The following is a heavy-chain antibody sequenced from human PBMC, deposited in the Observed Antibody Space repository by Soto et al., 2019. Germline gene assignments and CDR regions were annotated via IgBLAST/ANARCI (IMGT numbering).Heavy chain of an antibody. CDR1: GFMFSSFW. J-gene: IGHJ4*02. CDR2: IKQDGSER. CDR3: ARHFTSSLYYFQY. Sequence: GVLRLSCAASGFMFSSFWMSWVRQAPWEGLEWVANIKQDGSERYYVDSVKGRFTISRDNAKNSLYMQMNSLRVEDTAVYYCARHFTSSLYYFQYWGQGT. D-gene: IGHD3-3*01. V-gene: IGHV3-7*01.